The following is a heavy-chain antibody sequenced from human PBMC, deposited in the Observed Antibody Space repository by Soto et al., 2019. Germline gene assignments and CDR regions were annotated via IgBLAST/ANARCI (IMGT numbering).Heavy chain of an antibody. J-gene: IGHJ5*02. CDR1: GGSISSGGYS. Sequence: QLQLQESGSGLVKPSQTLSLTCAVSGGSISSGGYSWSWIRQPPGKGLEWIGYIYHSGSTYYHPSXXGXXTRSGDRSKTQFSLKLSSVTAAATAVYYCARVPDRWGQGTLVTVSS. CDR3: ARVPDR. CDR2: IYHSGST. D-gene: IGHD2-2*01. V-gene: IGHV4-30-2*01.